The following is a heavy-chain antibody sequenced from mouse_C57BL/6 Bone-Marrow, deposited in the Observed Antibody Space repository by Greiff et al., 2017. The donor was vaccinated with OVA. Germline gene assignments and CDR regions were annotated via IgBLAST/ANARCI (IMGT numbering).Heavy chain of an antibody. CDR1: GFSLTSYG. Sequence: VMLVESGPGLVQPSQCLSITCTVSGFSLTSYGVHWVRQSPGKGLELLGVIWSGGSTDYNAAFMSRLSITKDNTKSQVFFKMNRLKAEDTAIYYCAKEDYDCDMDYWGQGTSVTVSS. J-gene: IGHJ4*01. D-gene: IGHD2-4*01. CDR3: AKEDYDCDMDY. CDR2: IWSGGST. V-gene: IGHV2-5*01.